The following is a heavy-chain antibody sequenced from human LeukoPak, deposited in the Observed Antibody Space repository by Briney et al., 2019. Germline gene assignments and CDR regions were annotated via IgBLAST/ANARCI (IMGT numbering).Heavy chain of an antibody. J-gene: IGHJ4*02. V-gene: IGHV4-59*01. D-gene: IGHD3-10*01. Sequence: PSETLSLTCTASGGSISSYYWSWIRQPPGKGLEWIGYIYYSGSTNYNPSLKSRVTISVDTSKNQFSLKLSSVTAADTAVYYCARMVRGVISRYYFDYWGQGTLVTVSS. CDR3: ARMVRGVISRYYFDY. CDR1: GGSISSYY. CDR2: IYYSGST.